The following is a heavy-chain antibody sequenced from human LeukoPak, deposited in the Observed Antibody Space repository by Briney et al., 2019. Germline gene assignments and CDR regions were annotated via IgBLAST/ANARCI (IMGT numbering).Heavy chain of an antibody. J-gene: IGHJ4*02. Sequence: AGGSLRLSCAASGFTFSGSAMHWVRQASGKGLEWVGRIRSKANSYATAYAASVKGRFTISRDDSKNTAYLQMNSLKTKDTAVYYCRASHGSGSYPDYWGQGTLVTVSS. D-gene: IGHD3-10*01. CDR2: IRSKANSYAT. CDR3: RASHGSGSYPDY. CDR1: GFTFSGSA. V-gene: IGHV3-73*01.